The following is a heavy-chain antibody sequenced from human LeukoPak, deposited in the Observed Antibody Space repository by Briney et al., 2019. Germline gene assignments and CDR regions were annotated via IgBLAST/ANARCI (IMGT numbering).Heavy chain of an antibody. D-gene: IGHD3-3*01. Sequence: GGSLRLSCAASGFTFSSYSMNWVRQAPGKGLEWVSYISSSSSTIYYADSVKGRFTISRDNAKNSLYLQMNSLRAEDTAVYYCAKDLYDFWSGFYRSEGPWDYWGQGTLVTVSS. V-gene: IGHV3-48*01. J-gene: IGHJ4*02. CDR2: ISSSSSTI. CDR3: AKDLYDFWSGFYRSEGPWDY. CDR1: GFTFSSYS.